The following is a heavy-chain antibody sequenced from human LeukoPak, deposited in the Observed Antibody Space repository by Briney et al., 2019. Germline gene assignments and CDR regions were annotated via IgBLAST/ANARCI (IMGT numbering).Heavy chain of an antibody. D-gene: IGHD2-21*01. CDR3: ARDSPFAYCGGDCAEYFDY. CDR1: GYTFTGYY. V-gene: IGHV1-2*02. J-gene: IGHJ4*02. CDR2: INPNSGDT. Sequence: ASVKVSCKASGYTFTGYYMHWVRQAPGQGLEWMGWINPNSGDTNYAQKFQGRVTMTRDTSISTAYMELSRLRSDDTAVYYCARDSPFAYCGGDCAEYFDYWGQGTLVTVSS.